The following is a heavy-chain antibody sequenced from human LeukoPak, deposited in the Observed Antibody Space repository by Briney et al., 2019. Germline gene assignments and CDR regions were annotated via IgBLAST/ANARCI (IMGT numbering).Heavy chain of an antibody. CDR2: INPNSGGT. V-gene: IGHV1-2*02. D-gene: IGHD4-11*01. CDR3: ARGDYSLHWFDP. Sequence: ASVKVSCKASGYTFTGYYMHWVRQAPGQGLEWMGWINPNSGGTNYAQKFQGRDTMTRDTSISTAYMELSRLRSDDTAVYYCARGDYSLHWFDPWGQGTLVTVSS. J-gene: IGHJ5*02. CDR1: GYTFTGYY.